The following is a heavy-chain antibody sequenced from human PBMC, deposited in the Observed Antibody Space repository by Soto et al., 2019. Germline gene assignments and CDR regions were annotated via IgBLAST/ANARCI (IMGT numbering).Heavy chain of an antibody. J-gene: IGHJ4*02. D-gene: IGHD2-15*01. Sequence: QVQLVQSGAEVKKPGSSVKVSCKASGGTFSSYAISWVRQAPGQGLEWMGGIIPIFGTANYAQKFQGRVRITADESTSTDYMELSSLRSEDTAVYYCASFPQMRWPYFDYWGQGTLVTVSS. V-gene: IGHV1-69*01. CDR3: ASFPQMRWPYFDY. CDR1: GGTFSSYA. CDR2: IIPIFGTA.